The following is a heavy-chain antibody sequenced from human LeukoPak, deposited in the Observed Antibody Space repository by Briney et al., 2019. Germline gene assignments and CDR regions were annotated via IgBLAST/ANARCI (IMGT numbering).Heavy chain of an antibody. CDR2: INHSGST. J-gene: IGHJ5*02. V-gene: IGHV4-34*01. CDR1: GGSFSGYY. Sequence: PSETLSFTCAVYGGSFSGYYWSWIRQPPGKGLEWIGEINHSGSTNYNPSPKSRVTISVDTSKNQFSLKLSSVTAADTAVYYCARGSTRPNRFDPWGQGTLVTVSS. D-gene: IGHD2-2*01. CDR3: ARGSTRPNRFDP.